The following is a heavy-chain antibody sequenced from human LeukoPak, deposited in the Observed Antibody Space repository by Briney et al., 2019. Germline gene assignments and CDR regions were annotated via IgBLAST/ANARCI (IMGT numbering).Heavy chain of an antibody. CDR3: AKDQGIAVAGTMIN. V-gene: IGHV3-23*01. J-gene: IGHJ4*02. CDR2: ISGSGGST. Sequence: GGSLRLSCAASGFTFSSYAMSWVRQAPGKGLEWVSAISGSGGSTYYADSVKGRFTISRDNSKNTLYLQMNSLRAEDTAVYYSAKDQGIAVAGTMINWGQGTLVTVSS. D-gene: IGHD6-19*01. CDR1: GFTFSSYA.